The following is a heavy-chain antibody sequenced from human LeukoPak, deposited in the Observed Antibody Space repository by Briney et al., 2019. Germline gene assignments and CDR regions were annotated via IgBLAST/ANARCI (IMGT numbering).Heavy chain of an antibody. D-gene: IGHD6-13*01. CDR3: VKDGIAAADTTYFDS. V-gene: IGHV3-23*01. CDR2: IGGSGSGS. CDR1: GFTFSNYA. J-gene: IGHJ4*02. Sequence: PGGSLRLSCAASGFTFSNYAMSWVRQAPGRGLELVSAIGGSGSGSYYADSVKGRFTISRDNSKNTLYLQMNGLRAEDTAVYYCVKDGIAAADTTYFDSWGQGTLVTVSS.